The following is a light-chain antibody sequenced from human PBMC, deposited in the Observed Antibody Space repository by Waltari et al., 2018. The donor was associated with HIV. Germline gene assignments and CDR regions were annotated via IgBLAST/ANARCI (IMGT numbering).Light chain of an antibody. Sequence: QSALTQPPSASGSPGPSVALPSTGTSSDVGGDNYVHWYQQHPGKAPKLMIYEVTKRPAGVPDRFSGSKSGNPASLTVSGLQAEDEADYYCSSYAGTNNLLFGGGTKLTVL. CDR1: SSDVGGDNY. J-gene: IGLJ2*01. CDR2: EVT. CDR3: SSYAGTNNLL. V-gene: IGLV2-8*01.